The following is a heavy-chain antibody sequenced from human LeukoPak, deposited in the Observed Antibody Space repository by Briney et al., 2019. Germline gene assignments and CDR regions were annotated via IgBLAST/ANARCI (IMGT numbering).Heavy chain of an antibody. J-gene: IGHJ5*02. CDR1: GFTFSNYW. V-gene: IGHV3-7*01. CDR2: IKQDGSRK. D-gene: IGHD1-14*01. Sequence: GGSLRLSCAASGFTFSNYWMDWVRQAPGKGLEWVAKIKQDGSRKDYVDSVKGRFTISRDNAKNSPYLEMSSLRVEDTGVYYCARENPYVSWGQGTLVTVSS. CDR3: ARENPYVS.